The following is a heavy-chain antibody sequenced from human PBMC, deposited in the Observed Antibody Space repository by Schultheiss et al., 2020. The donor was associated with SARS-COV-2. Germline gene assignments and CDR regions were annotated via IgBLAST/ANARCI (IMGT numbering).Heavy chain of an antibody. CDR2: ISGSGGST. V-gene: IGHV3-23*01. CDR1: GFTFSSYA. D-gene: IGHD1-26*01. Sequence: GESLKISCAASGFTFSSYAMSWVRQAPGKGLEWVSAISGSGGSTYYADSVKGRFTISRDNSKNTLYLQMNSLRAEDTAVYYCARTWYSGSYHYWYFDLWGRGTLVTVSS. CDR3: ARTWYSGSYHYWYFDL. J-gene: IGHJ2*01.